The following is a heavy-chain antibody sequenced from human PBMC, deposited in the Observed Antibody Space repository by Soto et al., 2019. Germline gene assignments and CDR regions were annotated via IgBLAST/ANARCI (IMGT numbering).Heavy chain of an antibody. CDR1: GFTFSSYG. CDR3: AKHGLWFGELLYTDLGYFDY. Sequence: GGSLRLSCAASGFTFSSYGMHWVRQAPGKGLEWVAVISYDGSNKYYADSVKGRFTISRDNSKNTLYLQMNSLRAEDTAVYYCAKHGLWFGELLYTDLGYFDYWGQGT. D-gene: IGHD3-10*01. V-gene: IGHV3-30*18. CDR2: ISYDGSNK. J-gene: IGHJ4*02.